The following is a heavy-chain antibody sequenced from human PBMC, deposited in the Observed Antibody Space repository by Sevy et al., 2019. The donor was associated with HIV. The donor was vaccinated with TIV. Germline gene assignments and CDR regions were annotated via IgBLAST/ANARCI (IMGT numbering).Heavy chain of an antibody. CDR2: VYPGDSDT. V-gene: IGHV5-51*01. CDR3: ARHPVAAAGLYYFDY. D-gene: IGHD6-13*01. CDR1: GYSFANNW. J-gene: IGHJ4*02. Sequence: GESLKISCKGSGYSFANNWIGWVRQMPGKGLEWMGIVYPGDSDTTYSPSFQGQVTISVDKSISTAYLQWNSLSASDTAMYYCARHPVAAAGLYYFDYWGQGTLVTVSS.